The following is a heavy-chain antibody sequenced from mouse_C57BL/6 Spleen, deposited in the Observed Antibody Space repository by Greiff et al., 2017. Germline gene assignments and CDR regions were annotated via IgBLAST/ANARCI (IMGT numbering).Heavy chain of an antibody. CDR3: TRVYDGYFLFAY. J-gene: IGHJ3*01. CDR2: IDPETGGT. Sequence: QVQLKQSGAELVRPGASVTLSCKASGYTFTDYEMHWVKQTPVHGLEWIGAIDPETGGTAYNQKFKGKAILTADKSSSTAYMELRSLTSEDSAVYYCTRVYDGYFLFAYWGQGTLVTVSA. V-gene: IGHV1-15*01. D-gene: IGHD2-3*01. CDR1: GYTFTDYE.